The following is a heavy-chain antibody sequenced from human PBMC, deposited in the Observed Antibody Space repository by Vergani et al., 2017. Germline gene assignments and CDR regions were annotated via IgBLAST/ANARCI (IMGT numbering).Heavy chain of an antibody. V-gene: IGHV4-31*03. Sequence: QVQLQESGPGLVMPSQTLSLNCSVSGASVNRDIYFWTWIRQHPGKGLDWIGYVTYSGNTHYNPSLKSRRTISIDTSENLFYLKLDSVTAAHTAVYYCATMTAPQRDYYYYNNVWGKGTAVIVSS. D-gene: IGHD5-18*01. CDR3: ATMTAPQRDYYYYNNV. CDR1: GASVNRDIYF. J-gene: IGHJ6*03. CDR2: VTYSGNT.